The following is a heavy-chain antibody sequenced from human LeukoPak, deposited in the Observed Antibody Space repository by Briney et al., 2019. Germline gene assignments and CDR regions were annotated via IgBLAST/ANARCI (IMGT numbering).Heavy chain of an antibody. V-gene: IGHV3-21*01. D-gene: IGHD3/OR15-3a*01. CDR2: ISSTSRYI. J-gene: IGHJ4*02. Sequence: GGSLRLSCVASRFTFSSYSMNWVRQAPGKGLEWVSCISSTSRYIYYADSVKGRFTISRDNAKNSVYLQMNSLRAEDTAVYYCTRAVAADDFSPGYWGQGTLLTVSS. CDR3: TRAVAADDFSPGY. CDR1: RFTFSSYS.